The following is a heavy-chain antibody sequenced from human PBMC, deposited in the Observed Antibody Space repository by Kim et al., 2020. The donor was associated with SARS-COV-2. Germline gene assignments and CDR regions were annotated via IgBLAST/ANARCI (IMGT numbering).Heavy chain of an antibody. CDR2: ISSKYNGGTT. D-gene: IGHD6-19*01. Sequence: GGCLRLSWTASGFTFGNYAISWVRQAQGKGLEWVCFISSKYNGGTTEPAPPVTRRLTTSIDDSTSIAYLQMNSLKTEDTAVYYCTREPRRSIAVAGTLFPRYYYYYYMDVWGKGTTVTGSS. J-gene: IGHJ6*03. CDR3: TREPRRSIAVAGTLFPRYYYYYYMDV. V-gene: IGHV3-49*04. CDR1: GFTFGNYA.